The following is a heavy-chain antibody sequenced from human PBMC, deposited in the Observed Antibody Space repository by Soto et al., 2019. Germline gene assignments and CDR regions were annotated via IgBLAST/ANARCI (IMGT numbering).Heavy chain of an antibody. V-gene: IGHV3-74*01. CDR2: INGDGSTT. CDR1: GFTFSSYW. Sequence: EVQLVESGGGLVQPGGSLRLSCAASGFTFSSYWMHWVRQAPGKGLEWVSVINGDGSTTAYADSVKGRFTISRDSAKNTLYMQMNSLRAEDTAVYYCVRDRGYTMDVWGQGTTVTVSS. CDR3: VRDRGYTMDV. D-gene: IGHD1-1*01. J-gene: IGHJ6*02.